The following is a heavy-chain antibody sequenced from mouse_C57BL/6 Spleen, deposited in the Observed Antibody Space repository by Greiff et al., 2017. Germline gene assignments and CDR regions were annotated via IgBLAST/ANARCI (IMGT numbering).Heavy chain of an antibody. J-gene: IGHJ1*03. CDR1: GFSFNTYA. CDR2: IRSKSNNYAT. CDR3: VRQQNYYGSSPLYFDV. D-gene: IGHD1-1*01. Sequence: EVQLVESGGGLVQPKGSLKLSCAASGFSFNTYAMNWVRQAPGKGLEWVARIRSKSNNYATYYADSVKDRFTISRDDSESMLYLQMNNLKTEDTAMYYCVRQQNYYGSSPLYFDVWGTGTTVTVSS. V-gene: IGHV10-1*01.